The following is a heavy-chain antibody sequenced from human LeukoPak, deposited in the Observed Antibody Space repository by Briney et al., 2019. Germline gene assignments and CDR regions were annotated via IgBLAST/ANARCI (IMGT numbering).Heavy chain of an antibody. CDR1: GFTFSSYW. Sequence: PGGSLRLSCAASGFTFSSYWVHWVRQAPGKGLVWVSRINTDGSSTSYADSVKGRFTISRDNAKNTLYLQMNSLRAEDTAVYYCARDHHGVGIFDYWGQGTLVTVSS. CDR3: ARDHHGVGIFDY. V-gene: IGHV3-74*01. CDR2: INTDGSST. J-gene: IGHJ4*02. D-gene: IGHD1-26*01.